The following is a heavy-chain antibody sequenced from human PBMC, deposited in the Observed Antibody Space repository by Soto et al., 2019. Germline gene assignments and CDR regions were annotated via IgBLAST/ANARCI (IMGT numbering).Heavy chain of an antibody. V-gene: IGHV3-9*01. CDR3: VKDMSSGWPKSFDY. J-gene: IGHJ4*02. CDR2: ISWNGGII. D-gene: IGHD6-19*01. CDR1: GFTFDDHG. Sequence: GGSLRLSCAASGFTFDDHGMHWVRQAPGKGLEWVSGISWNGGIIGFADSVKGRFTIPRDNAKNSLYLQMNSLRPDDTAVYYCVKDMSSGWPKSFDYWGQGTPVTVSS.